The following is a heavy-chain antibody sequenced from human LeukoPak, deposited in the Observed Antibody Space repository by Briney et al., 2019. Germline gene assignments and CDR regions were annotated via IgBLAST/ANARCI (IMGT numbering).Heavy chain of an antibody. V-gene: IGHV1-69*01. Sequence: SVKVSCKASGGTVSSYAISWVRQAPGQGLEWMGGIIPIFGTANYAQKFQGRVTITADESTSTAYMELSSLRSEDTAVYYCARDLGGGYDFYYFDYWGQGTLVTVSS. CDR2: IIPIFGTA. J-gene: IGHJ4*02. D-gene: IGHD3-3*01. CDR1: GGTVSSYA. CDR3: ARDLGGGYDFYYFDY.